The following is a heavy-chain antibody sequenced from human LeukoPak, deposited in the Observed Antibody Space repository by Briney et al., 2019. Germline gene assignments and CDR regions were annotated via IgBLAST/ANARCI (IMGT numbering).Heavy chain of an antibody. CDR3: ARDHYYDSSGYSYRRRLTNAFDI. CDR2: INHSGST. D-gene: IGHD3-22*01. V-gene: IGHV4-34*01. J-gene: IGHJ3*02. Sequence: AETLTLTCAAYGWSFSGYYWNWIRQPPGKGLEWVAEINHSGSTNYYPSLKSRVTMSVDTSKNRFSLKLSSVTAADTAVYYCARDHYYDSSGYSYRRRLTNAFDIWGQGTMVTVSS. CDR1: GWSFSGYY.